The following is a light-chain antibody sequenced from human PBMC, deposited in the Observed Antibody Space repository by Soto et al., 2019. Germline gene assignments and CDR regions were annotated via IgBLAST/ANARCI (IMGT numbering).Light chain of an antibody. Sequence: IQMTQSPSTLSASVGDTVTITCRASQTISVSLAWYQQKPGKAPKLLIYKASTLESGVPSNFSGSGSGTEFTLTISSLQPEDFATYYCQQYNSYPWTFGQGTKV. CDR2: KAS. CDR1: QTISVS. J-gene: IGKJ1*01. V-gene: IGKV1-5*03. CDR3: QQYNSYPWT.